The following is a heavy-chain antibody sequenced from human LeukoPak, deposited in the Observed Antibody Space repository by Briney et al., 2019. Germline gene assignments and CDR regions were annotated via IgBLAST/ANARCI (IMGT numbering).Heavy chain of an antibody. J-gene: IGHJ3*02. D-gene: IGHD4-17*01. CDR2: INHSGST. CDR1: GGSFSGYY. CDR3: ARGVSKMTTKPAGAFDI. V-gene: IGHV4-34*01. Sequence: PETLSLTCAVYGGSFSGYYWSWIRQPPGKGLEWIGEINHSGSTNYNPSLKSRVTISVDTSKNQFSLKLSSVTAADTAVYYCARGVSKMTTKPAGAFDIWGQGTMVTVSS.